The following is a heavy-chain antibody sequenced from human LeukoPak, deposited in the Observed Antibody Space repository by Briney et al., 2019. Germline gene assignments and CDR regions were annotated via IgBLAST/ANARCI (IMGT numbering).Heavy chain of an antibody. CDR2: ISSSGSTI. J-gene: IGHJ6*02. Sequence: GGSLRLSCAASGFTFSDYYMSWIRQTPGKGLEWVSYISSSGSTIYYADSVKGRFTISRDNAKNSLYLQMNSLRAEDTAVYYCARSSPTDYYDSRVYYYYYGMDVWGQGTTVTASS. CDR3: ARSSPTDYYDSRVYYYYYGMDV. CDR1: GFTFSDYY. V-gene: IGHV3-11*01. D-gene: IGHD3-22*01.